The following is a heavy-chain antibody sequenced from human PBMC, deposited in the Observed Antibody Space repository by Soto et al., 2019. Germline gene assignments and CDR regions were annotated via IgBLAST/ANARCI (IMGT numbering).Heavy chain of an antibody. J-gene: IGHJ3*02. CDR2: IYYSGST. Sequence: QVQLQESGPGLVKPSQTLSLTCTVSGGSISSGDYYWSWIRQPPGKGLEWIGFIYYSGSTSYSPSLTCRVTISLDTSKNQFSLKLNSVTAADTAVYYCARDTATTKRDAFDIWGQGTMVTVSS. V-gene: IGHV4-30-4*01. CDR3: ARDTATTKRDAFDI. CDR1: GGSISSGDYY. D-gene: IGHD5-18*01.